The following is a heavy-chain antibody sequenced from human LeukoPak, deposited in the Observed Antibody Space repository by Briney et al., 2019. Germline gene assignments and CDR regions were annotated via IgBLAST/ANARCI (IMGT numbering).Heavy chain of an antibody. CDR3: ASYRNGWYFDL. Sequence: SETLSLTCTVSGGSISSGGYYWSWIRQHPGKGLEWIGYIYGSGSTYYNPALKSRFTISGDTSKNQFSLNLSSVTAADTAMYFCASYRNGWYFDLWGRGTQVTVSS. CDR1: GGSISSGGYY. CDR2: IYGSGST. V-gene: IGHV4-31*03. D-gene: IGHD3-16*02. J-gene: IGHJ2*01.